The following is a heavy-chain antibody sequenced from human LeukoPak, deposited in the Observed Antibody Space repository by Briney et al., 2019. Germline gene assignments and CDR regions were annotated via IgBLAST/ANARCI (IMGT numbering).Heavy chain of an antibody. Sequence: PGGSLRLSCTASGFTFGDYAMSWVRQAPGKGLEWVGFIRSKASGGTTEYTASVKGRFTISRDDSKSIANLQMNSLITEDTAIYYCTRGYSIGYWGQGTQVTVSS. CDR1: GFTFGDYA. CDR2: IRSKASGGTT. D-gene: IGHD4-11*01. CDR3: TRGYSIGY. J-gene: IGHJ4*02. V-gene: IGHV3-49*04.